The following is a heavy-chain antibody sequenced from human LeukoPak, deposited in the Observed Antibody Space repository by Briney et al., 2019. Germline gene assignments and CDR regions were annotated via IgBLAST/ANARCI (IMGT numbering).Heavy chain of an antibody. D-gene: IGHD6-19*01. CDR3: ANTAVAAHYYFDY. Sequence: GGSLRLSCAASGFTFSSYSMNWVRQAPGKGLEWGSTIGINSASAYYTDAVKGRFTISRDDSKNTLYLQMNRLTAEDTALYYCANTAVAAHYYFDYWGQGTLVTVSS. V-gene: IGHV3-23*01. CDR2: IGINSASA. J-gene: IGHJ4*02. CDR1: GFTFSSYS.